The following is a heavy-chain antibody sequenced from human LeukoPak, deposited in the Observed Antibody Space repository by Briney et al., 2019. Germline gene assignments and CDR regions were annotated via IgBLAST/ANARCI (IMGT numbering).Heavy chain of an antibody. CDR2: INHSLST. V-gene: IGHV4-34*01. D-gene: IGHD6-13*01. CDR3: ARTGSSSWYKWFDP. J-gene: IGHJ5*02. Sequence: IPSETLSLTCAVYGGSFSGYYCSSIRQTPGKRLERIGEINHSLSTNYNTPLKSRVTISVYTSKNKFSLKLSSVTAPDTAVYYCARTGSSSWYKWFDPWGQGTLVTVSS. CDR1: GGSFSGYY.